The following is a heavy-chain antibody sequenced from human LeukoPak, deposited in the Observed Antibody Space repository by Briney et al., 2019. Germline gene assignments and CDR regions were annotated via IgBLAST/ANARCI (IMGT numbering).Heavy chain of an antibody. V-gene: IGHV3-74*01. J-gene: IGHJ4*02. D-gene: IGHD3-9*01. CDR1: GFIFSSWW. CDR2: INTDGSYI. CDR3: TTFGIDWSLSY. Sequence: GSLRLSCAASGFIFSSWWMIWFRRLPGKGLVSVSHINTDGSYIRYADSVKGRFTISRDNAKNTLYLQMTSLRPEDTGVYYCTTFGIDWSLSYWGQGALVTVSS.